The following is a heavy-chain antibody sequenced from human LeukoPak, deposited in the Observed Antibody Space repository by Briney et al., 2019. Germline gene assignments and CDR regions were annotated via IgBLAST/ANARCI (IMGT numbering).Heavy chain of an antibody. J-gene: IGHJ3*02. V-gene: IGHV4-61*02. CDR2: IYTSGST. D-gene: IGHD2-15*01. CDR3: ASMVDFSAFEI. Sequence: SETLSLTCTVSGGSISSGSYYWSWIRQPAGTGLEWIGRIYTSGSTNYNPSLKSRVTISVDTSKNQFSLKLSSVTAADTAVYYCASMVDFSAFEIWGQGTMVTVSS. CDR1: GGSISSGSYY.